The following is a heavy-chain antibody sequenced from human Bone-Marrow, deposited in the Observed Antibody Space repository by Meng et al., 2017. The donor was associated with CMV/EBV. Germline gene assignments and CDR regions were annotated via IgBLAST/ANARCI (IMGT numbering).Heavy chain of an antibody. CDR1: GFTFSSYA. Sequence: GGSLRLSCAASGFTFSSYAMSWVRQAPGKGLEWVSAISGSGGSTYYADSVKGRFTISRDNSKNTLYLQMNSLRAEDTAVYYCAKDRRIGLQRRYIAAAGIDYWGQGTLVTGSS. V-gene: IGHV3-23*01. J-gene: IGHJ4*02. D-gene: IGHD6-13*01. CDR3: AKDRRIGLQRRYIAAAGIDY. CDR2: ISGSGGST.